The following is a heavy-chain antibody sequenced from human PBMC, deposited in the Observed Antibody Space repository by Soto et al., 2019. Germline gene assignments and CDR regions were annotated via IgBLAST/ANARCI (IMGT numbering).Heavy chain of an antibody. J-gene: IGHJ6*03. CDR3: ARRARPDFYYLVV. CDR2: VSSNGVGT. D-gene: IGHD6-6*01. V-gene: IGHV3-64*01. CDR1: GVTLSGYA. Sequence: EVQLAESGGGLAQPGGSLRLSCAASGVTLSGYAMDWVRQAPGKGLEYVSGVSSNGVGTYYANTVQGRFTISRDNSKNTVYLQMGSLRPEDMAMYYCARRARPDFYYLVVWRKGTTVTVA.